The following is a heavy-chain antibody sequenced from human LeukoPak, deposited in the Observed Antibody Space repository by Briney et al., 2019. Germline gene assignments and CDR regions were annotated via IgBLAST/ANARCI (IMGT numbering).Heavy chain of an antibody. Sequence: PSETLSLTCTVSGDSIISSSYYWGWIRQPPGKGPEWIGSIYYSGSTYYNPSLKSRVTMSVDTSKNQVSLEMNSVTAADTAVYYCARSILTGYYPLTTFDPWGQGTLVTVSS. CDR2: IYYSGST. J-gene: IGHJ5*02. CDR3: ARSILTGYYPLTTFDP. V-gene: IGHV4-39*01. CDR1: GDSIISSSYY. D-gene: IGHD3-9*01.